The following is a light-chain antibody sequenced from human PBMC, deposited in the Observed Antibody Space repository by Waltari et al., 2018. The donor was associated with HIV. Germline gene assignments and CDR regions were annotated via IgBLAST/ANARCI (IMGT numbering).Light chain of an antibody. Sequence: DIQMTQSPSTLSASVIDRVTITFRASQSISDWFAWFQQKPGNAPKHLFYEASNLQSGVPSRFSGSGSGTEFTLTISSLQPDDFATYYCQQYDTYPWTFGQGTEVEIK. J-gene: IGKJ1*01. CDR2: EAS. CDR3: QQYDTYPWT. CDR1: QSISDW. V-gene: IGKV1-5*03.